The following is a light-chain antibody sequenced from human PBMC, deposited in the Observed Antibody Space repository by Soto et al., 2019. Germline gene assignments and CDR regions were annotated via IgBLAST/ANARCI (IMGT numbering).Light chain of an antibody. CDR2: GAS. V-gene: IGKV3D-15*01. J-gene: IGKJ4*02. Sequence: EIVMTQSPGTLSVSTEEGATLSCRASQSVDRNLAWYQQKPGQAPRLLIYGASTRPTGIPDRFSGSGSGTEFSLTISSLQYEDFAVYYCKQYDSWPLSFGGGTKVEIK. CDR1: QSVDRN. CDR3: KQYDSWPLS.